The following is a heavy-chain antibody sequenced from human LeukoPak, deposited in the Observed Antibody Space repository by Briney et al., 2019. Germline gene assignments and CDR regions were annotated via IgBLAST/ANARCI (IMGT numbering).Heavy chain of an antibody. D-gene: IGHD6-6*01. J-gene: IGHJ3*02. CDR2: IYYSGST. Sequence: SETLSLTCTISGGSISSYYWSWIRQPPGKGLEWIGYIYYSGSTNYNPSLKSRVTISVDTSKNQFSLKLSSVTAADTAVYYCAREAAHGAFDIWGQGTMVTVSS. CDR1: GGSISSYY. CDR3: AREAAHGAFDI. V-gene: IGHV4-59*01.